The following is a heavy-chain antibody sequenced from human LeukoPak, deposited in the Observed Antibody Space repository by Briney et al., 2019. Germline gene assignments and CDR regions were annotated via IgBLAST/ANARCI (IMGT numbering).Heavy chain of an antibody. D-gene: IGHD3/OR15-3a*01. J-gene: IGHJ4*02. CDR3: ARQTGSGLFTLP. CDR2: INHSGST. Sequence: SETLSLTCAVYGGSFSGYYWSWIRQPPGKGLEWIGEINHSGSTNYNPSLKSRVTISVDTSKNQISLRLTSVTAADTAMYYCARQTGSGLFTLPGGQGTLVTVSS. CDR1: GGSFSGYY. V-gene: IGHV4-34*01.